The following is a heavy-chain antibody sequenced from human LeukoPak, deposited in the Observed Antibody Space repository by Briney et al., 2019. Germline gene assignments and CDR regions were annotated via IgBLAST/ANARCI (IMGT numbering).Heavy chain of an antibody. J-gene: IGHJ5*02. CDR2: ISSSSSYI. D-gene: IGHD3-10*01. Sequence: PGGSLRLSCAASGFTFSSYSMNWVSQAPGKGLEWVSSISSSSSYIYYADSVKGRFTMSRDNATNSLYLQMNSLRAEDTAVYYCAAIYYYGSGSYSDSWGQGTLVTVSS. CDR1: GFTFSSYS. V-gene: IGHV3-21*01. CDR3: AAIYYYGSGSYSDS.